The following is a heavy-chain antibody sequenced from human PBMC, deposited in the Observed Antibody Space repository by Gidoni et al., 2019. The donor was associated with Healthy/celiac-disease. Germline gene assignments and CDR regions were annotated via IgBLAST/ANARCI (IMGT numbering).Heavy chain of an antibody. D-gene: IGHD6-13*01. CDR2: ISWNSGSI. V-gene: IGHV3-9*01. CDR1: GFTFDDYA. Sequence: GFTFDDYAMHWVRQAPGKGLELVSGISWNSGSIGYADSVKGRFTISRDNAKNSLYLQMNSLRAEDTALYYCAKDVSSSSPGYWYFDLWGRGTLVTVSS. J-gene: IGHJ2*01. CDR3: AKDVSSSSPGYWYFDL.